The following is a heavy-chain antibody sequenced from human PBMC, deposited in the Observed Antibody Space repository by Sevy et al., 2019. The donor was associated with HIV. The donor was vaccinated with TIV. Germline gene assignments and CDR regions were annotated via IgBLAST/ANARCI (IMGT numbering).Heavy chain of an antibody. J-gene: IGHJ4*02. V-gene: IGHV3-23*01. CDR1: GFTFSSYA. D-gene: IGHD2-21*01. CDR3: AKGGYSGNTYFGYFDY. CDR2: ISGSGGST. Sequence: GGSLRLSCAASGFTFSSYAMSWVRQAPGKGLEWVSAISGSGGSTYYADSVKGRFTISRDNSKNTLYLQMNSLRAEDTAVYYCAKGGYSGNTYFGYFDYWGQGTLVTVSS.